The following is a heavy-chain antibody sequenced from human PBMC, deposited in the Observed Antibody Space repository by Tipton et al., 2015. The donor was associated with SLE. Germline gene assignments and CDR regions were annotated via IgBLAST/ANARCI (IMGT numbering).Heavy chain of an antibody. CDR3: VRGDSLTISEVSFPAYMDV. J-gene: IGHJ6*03. CDR1: GGSLTGDFF. Sequence: QVQLVQSGAEVKPSETLSVTCSVSGGSLTGDFFWGWVRQPPGKGLEWIGSFHDSGLTFYTPSLKSRVIIVLDMATNDFSLKLTSVTAADSAIYYCVRGDSLTISEVSFPAYMDVWGKGTTVTVAS. CDR2: FHDSGLT. D-gene: IGHD4/OR15-4a*01. V-gene: IGHV4-38-2*02.